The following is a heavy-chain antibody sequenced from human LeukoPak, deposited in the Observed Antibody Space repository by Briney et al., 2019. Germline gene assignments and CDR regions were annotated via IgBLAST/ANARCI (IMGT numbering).Heavy chain of an antibody. CDR3: ARRAGEYSHPYDY. CDR1: GFTFSNYG. J-gene: IGHJ4*02. V-gene: IGHV3-23*05. CDR2: IYSGGNT. D-gene: IGHD4-17*01. Sequence: GGSLRLSCAASGFTFSNYGMSWVRQAPGKGLEWVSFIYSGGNTHYSDSVKGRFTISRDNSKNTLYLQMNTLRAEDTAVYYCARRAGEYSHPYDYWGQGTLVTVSS.